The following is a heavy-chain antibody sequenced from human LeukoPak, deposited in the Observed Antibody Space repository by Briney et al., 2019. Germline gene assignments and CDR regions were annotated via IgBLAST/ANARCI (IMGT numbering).Heavy chain of an antibody. CDR1: GGSISSSSYY. D-gene: IGHD3-10*01. CDR3: ARDRVQLWFGY. V-gene: IGHV4-39*07. J-gene: IGHJ4*02. Sequence: PSETLSLTCTVSGGSISSSSYYWGWIRQPPGKGLEWIGSFYHSGSTYYNPSLKSRVTISEDTSKNQFSLKLSSVTDADTAVYYCARDRVQLWFGYWGQGALVIVSS. CDR2: FYHSGST.